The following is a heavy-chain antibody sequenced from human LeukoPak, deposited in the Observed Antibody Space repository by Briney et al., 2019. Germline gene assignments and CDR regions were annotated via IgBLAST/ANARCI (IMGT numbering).Heavy chain of an antibody. CDR2: IYYSGST. CDR1: GGSISSSNYY. J-gene: IGHJ4*02. V-gene: IGHV4-39*01. Sequence: SETLSLTCSVSGGSISSSNYYWGWIRQPPGKGLEWNGIIYYSGSTSYNPSLRSRVTISIDTSKNQFSLKLTSVTAADTAVYYCAGPLLTYYSDSSAYSWGQGTLVTVSS. D-gene: IGHD3-22*01. CDR3: AGPLLTYYSDSSAYS.